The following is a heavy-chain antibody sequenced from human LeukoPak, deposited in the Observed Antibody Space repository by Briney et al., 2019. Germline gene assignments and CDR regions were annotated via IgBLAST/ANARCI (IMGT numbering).Heavy chain of an antibody. J-gene: IGHJ4*02. CDR2: FDPEDGET. CDR1: GYTLTELS. D-gene: IGHD3-10*01. V-gene: IGHV1-24*01. Sequence: GASVKVSCKVSGYTLTELSMHWVRQAPGKGLEWMGGFDPEDGETIYAQKFQGRVTMTEDTSTDTAYMELSSLRSEDTAVYYCATAYFGSWSSYFDYWGQGTLVTVSS. CDR3: ATAYFGSWSSYFDY.